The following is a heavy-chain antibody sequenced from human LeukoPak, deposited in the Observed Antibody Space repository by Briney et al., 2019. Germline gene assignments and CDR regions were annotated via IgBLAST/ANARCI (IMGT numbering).Heavy chain of an antibody. CDR2: INYSGNT. D-gene: IGHD3-10*01. CDR1: GGSISSGAHY. Sequence: SQTLXLTCTVSGGSISSGAHYWNWIRQHPGKGLEWIGYINYSGNTYYNPSLKSRVTISADTSKNQFSLKLSSVTAADTAVYYCARGGSGEGYWGQGTLVTVSS. V-gene: IGHV4-31*03. J-gene: IGHJ4*02. CDR3: ARGGSGEGY.